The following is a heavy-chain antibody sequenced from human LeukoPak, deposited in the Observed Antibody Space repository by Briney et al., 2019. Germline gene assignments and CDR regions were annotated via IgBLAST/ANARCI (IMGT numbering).Heavy chain of an antibody. J-gene: IGHJ4*02. CDR1: GFTFRNHW. Sequence: PGGSLRLSCAASGFTFRNHWMHWVRQTPGKGLVWVSRISSDGSSTTYADSVKGRFTISRDNAKNSLYLQMNSLRAEDTAVYYCARDPPSYYDSSGFDYWGQGTLVTVSS. CDR2: ISSDGSST. V-gene: IGHV3-74*03. D-gene: IGHD3-22*01. CDR3: ARDPPSYYDSSGFDY.